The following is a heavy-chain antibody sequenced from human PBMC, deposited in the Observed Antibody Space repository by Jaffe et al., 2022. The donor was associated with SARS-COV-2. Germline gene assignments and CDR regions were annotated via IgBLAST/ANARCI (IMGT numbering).Heavy chain of an antibody. CDR2: INGDGRST. J-gene: IGHJ5*01. CDR1: GFTSSSHW. CDR3: ARAQSYSSQNWFDS. V-gene: IGHV3-74*01. D-gene: IGHD3-10*01. Sequence: EVQLVESGGGLVQPGGSLRLSCAASGFTSSSHWMHWVRQAPGKGLVWVSRINGDGRSTNFADSVKGRFTISRDNAKNTVYLQMNSLRAEDTAVYYCARAQSYSSQNWFDSWGQGTLVTVSS.